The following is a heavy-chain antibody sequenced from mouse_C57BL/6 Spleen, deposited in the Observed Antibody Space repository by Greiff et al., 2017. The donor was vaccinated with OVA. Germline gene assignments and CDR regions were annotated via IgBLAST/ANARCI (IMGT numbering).Heavy chain of an antibody. CDR2: IYPGDGDT. CDR1: GYAFSSYW. Sequence: VQLQQSGAELVKPGASVKISCKASGYAFSSYWMNWVKQRPGKGLEWIGQIYPGDGDTNYNGKFKGKATLTADKSSSTAYMQLSSLTSEDSAVYFGARSITTVVRYFDYWGQGTTLTVSS. V-gene: IGHV1-80*01. D-gene: IGHD1-1*01. J-gene: IGHJ2*01. CDR3: ARSITTVVRYFDY.